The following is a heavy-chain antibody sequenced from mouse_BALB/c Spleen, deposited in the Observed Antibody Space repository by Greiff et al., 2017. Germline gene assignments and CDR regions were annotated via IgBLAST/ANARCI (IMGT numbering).Heavy chain of an antibody. CDR3: ARPYDYDGAWFAY. D-gene: IGHD2-4*01. CDR2: IYAGTGGT. J-gene: IGHJ3*01. Sequence: QQSGQSLEWIAWIYAGTGGTSYNQKFTGKAQLTVDTSSSTAYMQFSSLTTEDSAIYYCARPYDYDGAWFAYWGQGTLVTVSA. V-gene: IGHV1-84*02.